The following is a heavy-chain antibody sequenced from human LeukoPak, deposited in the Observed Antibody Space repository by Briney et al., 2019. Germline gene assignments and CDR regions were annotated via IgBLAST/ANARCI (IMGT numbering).Heavy chain of an antibody. V-gene: IGHV3-23*01. CDR1: GFTFSNYA. CDR2: INDSGGNT. CDR3: AELGITMIGGV. D-gene: IGHD3-10*02. Sequence: PGGSLRLSCAASGFTFSNYAMSWVRQAPGKGLECVSAINDSGGNTYYADSVKGRFTISRDNSKNTLYLQMNSLRAEDTTVYYCAELGITMIGGVWGKGTTVTISS. J-gene: IGHJ6*04.